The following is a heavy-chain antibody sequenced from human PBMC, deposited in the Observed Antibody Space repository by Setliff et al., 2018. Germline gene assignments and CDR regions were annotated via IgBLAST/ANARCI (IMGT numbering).Heavy chain of an antibody. D-gene: IGHD3-10*01. Sequence: PSETLSLTCTVSGGSISSSSYYWGWIRQPPGKGLEWIGYIYYSGSTYYNPSLKSRVTISVDTSKNQFSLKLSSVTAADTAVYYCARGKGSWVLLRWFDPWGQGTLVTVSS. CDR3: ARGKGSWVLLRWFDP. CDR2: IYYSGST. V-gene: IGHV4-31*03. CDR1: GGSISSSSYY. J-gene: IGHJ5*02.